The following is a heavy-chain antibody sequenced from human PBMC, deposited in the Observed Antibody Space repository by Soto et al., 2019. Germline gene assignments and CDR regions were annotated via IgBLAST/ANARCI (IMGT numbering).Heavy chain of an antibody. V-gene: IGHV4-30-2*01. CDR3: ARVRQLKAYGSGSEWFDP. D-gene: IGHD3-10*01. Sequence: PSETLSLTCAVSGGSISSGGYSWSWIRQPPGKGLEWIGYIYHSGSTYYNPSLKSRVTISVDRSKNQFSLKLSSVTAADTAVYYCARVRQLKAYGSGSEWFDPWGQGTLVTVSS. CDR1: GGSISSGGYS. J-gene: IGHJ5*02. CDR2: IYHSGST.